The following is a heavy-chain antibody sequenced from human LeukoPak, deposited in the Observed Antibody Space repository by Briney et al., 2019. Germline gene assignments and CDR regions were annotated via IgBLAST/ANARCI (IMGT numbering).Heavy chain of an antibody. J-gene: IGHJ5*02. CDR1: GYTFISYG. Sequence: ASVKVSCKASGYTFISYGISWVRQAPGQGLEWMGWISAYNGNTNYAQKLQGRVTMTTDTSTSTAYMELRSLRSDDTAVYYCARDRRFGELLYNWFDPWGQGTLVTVSS. CDR2: ISAYNGNT. V-gene: IGHV1-18*01. CDR3: ARDRRFGELLYNWFDP. D-gene: IGHD3-10*01.